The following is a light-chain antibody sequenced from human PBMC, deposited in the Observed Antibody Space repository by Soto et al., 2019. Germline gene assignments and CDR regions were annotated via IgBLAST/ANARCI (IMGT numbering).Light chain of an antibody. CDR3: QQYGSSPQT. Sequence: EIVLTQSPGTLSLSPGERATLSCWASQSVSTSLAWYQQKPGQAPRLLFFGASSRATGIPDRFSGSGSGTDFSRTISRLEPEDFAVYYCQQYGSSPQTFGQGTKVEIK. V-gene: IGKV3-20*01. CDR1: QSVSTS. CDR2: GAS. J-gene: IGKJ1*01.